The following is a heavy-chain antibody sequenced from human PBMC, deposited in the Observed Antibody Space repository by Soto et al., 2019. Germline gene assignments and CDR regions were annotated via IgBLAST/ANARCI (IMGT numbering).Heavy chain of an antibody. D-gene: IGHD2-21*01. Sequence: EVQLVESGGDLVQPGGSLRLSCAASGFAFSGYWMSWVRQAPGKGLEGVANIKQDGSEKYYVDSVKGRFTICRDNAKNSLYRQMNILRVEDTAVYYCARATIVDAYWGQGTLVTVSS. V-gene: IGHV3-7*01. CDR2: IKQDGSEK. J-gene: IGHJ4*02. CDR3: ARATIVDAY. CDR1: GFAFSGYW.